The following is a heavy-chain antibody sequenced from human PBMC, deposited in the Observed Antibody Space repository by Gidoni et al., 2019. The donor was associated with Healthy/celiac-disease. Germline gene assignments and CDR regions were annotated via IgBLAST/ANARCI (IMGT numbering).Heavy chain of an antibody. CDR1: CGSSRGYF. D-gene: IGHD6-19*01. V-gene: IGHV4-34*01. CDR3: ARAVIAVAGIDY. CDR2: IAHSGSN. J-gene: IGHJ4*02. Sequence: HVQLSLWCAGLSRPSESLSLTCAASCGSSRGYFWSWIRQPPGKGLEWIGEIAHSGSNNYNPSLKVRVTISVDTSKNQFSLKLSSVTAADTDVYDCARAVIAVAGIDYWGQGTLVTVSS.